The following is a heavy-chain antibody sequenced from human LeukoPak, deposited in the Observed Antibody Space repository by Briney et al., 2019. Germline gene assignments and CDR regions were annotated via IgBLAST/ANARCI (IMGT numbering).Heavy chain of an antibody. CDR1: GGSISSGSYY. CDR2: IHASGTT. V-gene: IGHV4-61*02. Sequence: SETLSLTCTVSGGSISSGSYYWSWIRQPAGKGLEWIGRIHASGTTNYNPSLKSRVSMSIDVSKNQLSLRLNSVTAADTAVFYCARDIGSRVWGKGTTVIVSS. J-gene: IGHJ6*04. D-gene: IGHD1-26*01. CDR3: ARDIGSRV.